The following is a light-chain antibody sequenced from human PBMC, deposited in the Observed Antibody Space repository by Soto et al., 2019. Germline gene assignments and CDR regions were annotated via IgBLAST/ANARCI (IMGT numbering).Light chain of an antibody. CDR3: QQRPKWRPFPFT. CDR1: QSISSY. V-gene: IGKV3-11*01. Sequence: EIVLTQSPATLSLSPGERATLSCRASQSISSYLAWYQQKPGQAPRLLIFVASNRATGIPARFSGSGSGTDFTLTISRIGPEDFAVYYCQQRPKWRPFPFTFGPGTKVDI. CDR2: VAS. J-gene: IGKJ3*01.